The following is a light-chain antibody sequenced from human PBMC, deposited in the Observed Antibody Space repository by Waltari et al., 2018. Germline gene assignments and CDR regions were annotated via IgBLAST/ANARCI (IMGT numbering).Light chain of an antibody. Sequence: DIVLTQSPDSLAVSLGETATIHGKSSQSILYSSNNNNYLAWYQHKAGQPPKVLISWASTRESGVPDRFSGSGSGTDFTLTISSLQAEDVAVYYCQQYYNTPPTFGQGTKVEIK. CDR3: QQYYNTPPT. J-gene: IGKJ1*01. CDR2: WAS. CDR1: QSILYSSNNNNY. V-gene: IGKV4-1*01.